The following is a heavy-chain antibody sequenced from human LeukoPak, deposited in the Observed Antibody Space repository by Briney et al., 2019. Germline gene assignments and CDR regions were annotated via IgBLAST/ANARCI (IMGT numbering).Heavy chain of an antibody. V-gene: IGHV3-30*18. Sequence: GGSLRLSCAASGFTFHNYGMHWVRQAPGKGLEWVAVISYDGSNKYYADSVKGRFTISRDNSKNTLYLQMNSLRAEDTAVYYCAKDDSSGYYPSFDYWGQGTLVTVSS. CDR3: AKDDSSGYYPSFDY. J-gene: IGHJ4*02. CDR2: ISYDGSNK. D-gene: IGHD3-22*01. CDR1: GFTFHNYG.